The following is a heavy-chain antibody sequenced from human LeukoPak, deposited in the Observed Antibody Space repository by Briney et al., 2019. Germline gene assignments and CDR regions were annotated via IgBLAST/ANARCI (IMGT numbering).Heavy chain of an antibody. J-gene: IGHJ4*02. V-gene: IGHV1-2*02. Sequence: ASVKVSCKASGYTFTSYYMHWVRQAPGQGLEWMGWINPNSGGTNYAQKFQGRVTMTRDTSISTAYMELSRLRSDDTAVYYCARDAVDTAMVIVSPSFDYWGQGTLVTVSS. D-gene: IGHD5-18*01. CDR2: INPNSGGT. CDR3: ARDAVDTAMVIVSPSFDY. CDR1: GYTFTSYY.